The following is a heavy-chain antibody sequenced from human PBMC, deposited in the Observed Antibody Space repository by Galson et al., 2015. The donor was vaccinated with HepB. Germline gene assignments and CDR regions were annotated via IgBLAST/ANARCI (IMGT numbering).Heavy chain of an antibody. J-gene: IGHJ4*02. CDR3: ARVPSPNYNSGSFTFYY. V-gene: IGHV3-48*03. CDR1: GLTFTNYA. Sequence: SLRLSCAASGLTFTNYAMTWVRQAPGKGLEWVSYITGSGTTEYYADSVKGRFTISRDNAKNSLYLQMNSLRAEDTAVYYCARVPSPNYNSGSFTFYYWGQGTLVTVSS. D-gene: IGHD3-10*01. CDR2: ITGSGTTE.